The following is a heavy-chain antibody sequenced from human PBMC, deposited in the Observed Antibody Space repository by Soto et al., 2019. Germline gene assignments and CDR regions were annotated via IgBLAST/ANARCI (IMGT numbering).Heavy chain of an antibody. Sequence: GESLKISCKGSGYSFTSYWIGWVRQMPGKGLEWMGIIYPGDSDTRYSPSFQGQVTISADKSISTAYLQWSSLKASDTAMYYCARLHNRIAAAGKYYYYGMDVWGQGTTVTVSS. D-gene: IGHD6-13*01. V-gene: IGHV5-51*01. CDR2: IYPGDSDT. CDR1: GYSFTSYW. J-gene: IGHJ6*02. CDR3: ARLHNRIAAAGKYYYYGMDV.